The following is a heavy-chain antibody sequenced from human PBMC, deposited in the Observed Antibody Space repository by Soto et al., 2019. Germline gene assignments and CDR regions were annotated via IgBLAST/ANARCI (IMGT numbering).Heavy chain of an antibody. Sequence: PGDSLKLASASSGYTVNSYGMGWVRQTPGKGLEWVATMRQDGREEHYVDFVKGRFTISRDNAKSSLYLQMNSLRAEDTAVYYCVRGCGSAHCTYYFDCWGQGTQVTVSS. CDR1: GYTVNSYG. CDR3: VRGCGSAHCTYYFDC. J-gene: IGHJ4*02. CDR2: MRQDGREE. V-gene: IGHV3-7*01. D-gene: IGHD2-21*01.